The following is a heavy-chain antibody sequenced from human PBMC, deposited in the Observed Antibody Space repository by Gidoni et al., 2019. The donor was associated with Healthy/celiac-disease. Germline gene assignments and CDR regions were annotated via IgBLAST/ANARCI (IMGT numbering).Heavy chain of an antibody. Sequence: QVQLVESGGGLVKPGGSLRPSCAASGFTCSDYYMNWIRQAPGKGLEWVSYISSSSSYTNYADSVKGRFTISRDNAKNSLYLQMNSLRAEDTAVYYCARIYCSGGSCYSGWFDPWGQGTLVTVSS. V-gene: IGHV3-11*05. CDR1: GFTCSDYY. CDR2: ISSSSSYT. D-gene: IGHD2-15*01. CDR3: ARIYCSGGSCYSGWFDP. J-gene: IGHJ5*02.